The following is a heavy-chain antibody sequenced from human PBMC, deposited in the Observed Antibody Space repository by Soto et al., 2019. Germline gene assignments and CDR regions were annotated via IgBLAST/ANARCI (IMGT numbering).Heavy chain of an antibody. CDR3: ARAAAELLHSRYFLH. Sequence: QVQLVQSGAEVMQPGASVKVSCKTSGYTFTTYGVTWVRQAPGQGLEWMGWISGYSGNTNYAQKVQGRVTMTIDTSASTAFMVLRSLRSDDTAVYYCARAAAELLHSRYFLHWGQGTLVTVSS. CDR1: GYTFTTYG. CDR2: ISGYSGNT. J-gene: IGHJ1*01. D-gene: IGHD1-7*01. V-gene: IGHV1-18*01.